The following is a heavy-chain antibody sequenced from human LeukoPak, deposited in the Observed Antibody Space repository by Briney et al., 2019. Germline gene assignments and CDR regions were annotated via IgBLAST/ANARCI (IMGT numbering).Heavy chain of an antibody. Sequence: GGSLRLSCAASGFTFIKYAMSWVRQAPGKGLEWVSGINWSGGSTCYADSVKGRFTISRHNAKNSLYLQMISLRAECTPVCCGVLAAGLPWGQGTLVTVSS. CDR3: VLAAGLP. D-gene: IGHD6-19*01. V-gene: IGHV3-20*04. CDR1: GFTFIKYA. CDR2: INWSGGST. J-gene: IGHJ5*02.